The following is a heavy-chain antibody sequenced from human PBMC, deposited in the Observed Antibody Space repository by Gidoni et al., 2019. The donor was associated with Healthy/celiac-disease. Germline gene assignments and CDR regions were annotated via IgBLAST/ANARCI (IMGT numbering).Heavy chain of an antibody. CDR2: INPNSGGT. V-gene: IGHV1-2*04. D-gene: IGHD3-22*01. Sequence: QVQLVQSGAEVKKPGASVKVSCQASGYPFPGYYMHWVRQAPGQGLEWMGWINPNSGGTNYAQKFQGWVTMTRDTSISTAYMELSRLRSDDTAVYYCARESGYYDSRYYGMDVWGQGTTVTVSS. CDR1: GYPFPGYY. J-gene: IGHJ6*02. CDR3: ARESGYYDSRYYGMDV.